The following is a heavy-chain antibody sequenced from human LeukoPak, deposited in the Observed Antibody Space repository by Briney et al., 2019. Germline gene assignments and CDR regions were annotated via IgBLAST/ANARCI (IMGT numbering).Heavy chain of an antibody. V-gene: IGHV1-69*13. CDR2: IIPIFGTA. Sequence: SVKVSCKASGYTFTGYYMHWVRQAPGQGLEWMGGIIPIFGTANYAQKFQGRVTITADESTSTAYMELSSLRSEDTAVYYCARMSGYCSGDSCYGNNWFDPWGQGTLVTVSS. CDR3: ARMSGYCSGDSCYGNNWFDP. CDR1: GYTFTGYY. J-gene: IGHJ5*02. D-gene: IGHD2-15*01.